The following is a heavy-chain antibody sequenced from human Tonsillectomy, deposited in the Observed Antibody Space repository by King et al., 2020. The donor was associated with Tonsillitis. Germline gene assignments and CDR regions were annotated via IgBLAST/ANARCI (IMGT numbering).Heavy chain of an antibody. CDR2: IYYSGST. D-gene: IGHD6-13*01. Sequence: VQLQESGPGLVKPSETLSLSCTVSGGSISGYYWSWIRQPPGPGLEWIGYIYYSGSTNYNPPFKSRVTISVDTSKTQFSLKLNSVTAADTAVYYCARLDVGYSSSWYRWFDPWGQGTLVTVSS. CDR3: ARLDVGYSSSWYRWFDP. J-gene: IGHJ5*02. CDR1: GGSISGYY. V-gene: IGHV4-59*08.